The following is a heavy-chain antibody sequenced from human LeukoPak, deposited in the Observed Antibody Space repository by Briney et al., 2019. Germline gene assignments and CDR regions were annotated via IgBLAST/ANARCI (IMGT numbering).Heavy chain of an antibody. V-gene: IGHV5-51*01. CDR1: GYSFTSYW. CDR2: IYPGDSDT. J-gene: IGHJ4*02. D-gene: IGHD3-16*02. Sequence: GESLKISCKGSGYSFTSYWIGWLRQMPGKGLEWMGIIYPGDSDTRYSPSFQGQVTISADKSISTAYLQWSSLKASDTAMYYCARGLYVWGSYRSLDYWGQGTLVTVSS. CDR3: ARGLYVWGSYRSLDY.